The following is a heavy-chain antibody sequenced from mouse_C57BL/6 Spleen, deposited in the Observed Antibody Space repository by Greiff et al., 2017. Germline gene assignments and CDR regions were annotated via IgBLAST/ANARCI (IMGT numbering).Heavy chain of an antibody. J-gene: IGHJ4*01. V-gene: IGHV5-12*01. Sequence: EVMLVESGGGLVQPGGSLKLSCAASGFTFSDYYMYWVRQTPEKRLGWVAYISNGGGRPYYPDPVKGRITISRDNAKNTLYLQMSRLKSEDTAMYYCARHDSNGMDYWGQGTSVTVSS. CDR2: ISNGGGRP. D-gene: IGHD2-5*01. CDR3: ARHDSNGMDY. CDR1: GFTFSDYY.